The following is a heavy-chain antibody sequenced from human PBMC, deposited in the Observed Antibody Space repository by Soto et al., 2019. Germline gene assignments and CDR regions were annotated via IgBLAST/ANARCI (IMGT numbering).Heavy chain of an antibody. CDR1: VISIISFDYY. Sequence: SETLSLTCTFSVISIISFDYYWSWIREPPWKGLEWIVYIYYSVSTYYNPPLKIRVTISVDTSKNQFSLKLSSVTAADTAVYYCDREGIDHW. CDR3: DREGIDH. CDR2: IYYSVST. V-gene: IGHV4-30-4*01. J-gene: IGHJ1*01. D-gene: IGHD2-21*01.